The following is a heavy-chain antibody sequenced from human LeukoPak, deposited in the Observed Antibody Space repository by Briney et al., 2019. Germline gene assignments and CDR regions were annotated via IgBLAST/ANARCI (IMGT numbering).Heavy chain of an antibody. V-gene: IGHV1-69*13. CDR2: IIPIFGTA. D-gene: IGHD1-1*01. Sequence: SVKVSCKASGGTFSSYAISWVRQAPGQGLEWMGGIIPIFGTANYAQKFQGRGTITADESTSTAYMELSSMGAENTALYYCARVGTDYDMDVWGQGTTVTVSS. CDR1: GGTFSSYA. J-gene: IGHJ6*02. CDR3: ARVGTDYDMDV.